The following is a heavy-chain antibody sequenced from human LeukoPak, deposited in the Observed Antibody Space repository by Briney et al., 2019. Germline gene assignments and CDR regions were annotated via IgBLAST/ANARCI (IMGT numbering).Heavy chain of an antibody. CDR2: ISSSSSYI. V-gene: IGHV3-21*01. J-gene: IGHJ6*02. D-gene: IGHD3-10*01. CDR3: ASDRGLSDYYYYGMDV. Sequence: GSLRLSCAASGFTFSSYSMNWVRQAPGKGLEWVSSISSSSSYIYYADSVKGRFTISRDNAKNSLYLQMNSLRAEDTAVYYCASDRGLSDYYYYGMDVWGQGTTVTVSS. CDR1: GFTFSSYS.